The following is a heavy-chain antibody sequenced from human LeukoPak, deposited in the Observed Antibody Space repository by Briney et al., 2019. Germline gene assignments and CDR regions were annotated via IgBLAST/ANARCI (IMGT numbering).Heavy chain of an antibody. J-gene: IGHJ4*02. Sequence: ASVKVSCKASGGTFSSYAISWVRQAPGQGLEWMRGIIPIFGTANYAQKFQGRVTITADKSTSTAYMELSSLRSEDTAVYYCATLAQIQAPGGLLGYWGQGTLVTVSS. CDR3: ATLAQIQAPGGLLGY. D-gene: IGHD5-18*01. CDR1: GGTFSSYA. CDR2: IIPIFGTA. V-gene: IGHV1-69*06.